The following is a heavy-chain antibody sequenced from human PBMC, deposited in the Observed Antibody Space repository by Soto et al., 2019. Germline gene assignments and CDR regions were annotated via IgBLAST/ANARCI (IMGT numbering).Heavy chain of an antibody. D-gene: IGHD3-22*01. V-gene: IGHV1-2*04. J-gene: IGHJ4*02. Sequence: QVQLVQSGAEVKKPGASVKVSCKASGYTFTGYYMHWVRQATGQGLEWMGWINPNSGGTNYAQKFQGWVTMTRDTSISTAYMELSRLRSDDTAVYYCARGDSSGYYYAAGFDYWGQGTLVTVSS. CDR2: INPNSGGT. CDR1: GYTFTGYY. CDR3: ARGDSSGYYYAAGFDY.